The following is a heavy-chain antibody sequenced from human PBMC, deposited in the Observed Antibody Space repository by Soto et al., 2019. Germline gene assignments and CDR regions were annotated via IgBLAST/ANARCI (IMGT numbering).Heavy chain of an antibody. Sequence: ESSVKVSCKVSGYTLTELSLHWVRQAPGKGLEWMGGFDPEDGETIYAQKFQGRVTMTEDTSTDTAYMELSSLRSDDTAVYHCPTVVYEFWSGQRTNRFDPWGQGNLVTLS. J-gene: IGHJ5*02. D-gene: IGHD3-3*01. CDR1: GYTLTELS. CDR2: FDPEDGET. V-gene: IGHV1-24*01. CDR3: PTVVYEFWSGQRTNRFDP.